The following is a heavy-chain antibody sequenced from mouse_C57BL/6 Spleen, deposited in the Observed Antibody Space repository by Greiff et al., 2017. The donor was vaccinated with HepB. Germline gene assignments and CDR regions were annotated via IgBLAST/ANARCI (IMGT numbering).Heavy chain of an antibody. J-gene: IGHJ4*01. CDR1: GFTFNTYA. V-gene: IGHV10-3*01. CDR2: IRSKSSNYAT. Sequence: EVQLVESGGGLVQPKGSLKLSCAASGFTFNTYAMHWVRQAPGKGLEWVARIRSKSSNYATYYADSVKDRFTISRDDSQSMLYLQMNNLKTEDTAMYYCVMYGDYDDFPYAMDYWGQGTSVTVSS. CDR3: VMYGDYDDFPYAMDY. D-gene: IGHD2-4*01.